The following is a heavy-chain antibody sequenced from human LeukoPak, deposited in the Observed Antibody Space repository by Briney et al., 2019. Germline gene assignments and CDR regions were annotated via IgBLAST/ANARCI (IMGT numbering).Heavy chain of an antibody. J-gene: IGHJ3*02. CDR1: GGSISSSSYY. CDR3: ARTTTALTFIRDAFDI. V-gene: IGHV4-61*05. D-gene: IGHD4-17*01. CDR2: IYYTGST. Sequence: SEALSLTCSVSGGSISSSSYYWGWVRQAPGKGLEWIGDIYYTGSTNYNPSLKSRVTISVDTSKNQFFLKLTSVTAADTAVYYCARTTTALTFIRDAFDIWGQGTMVTVSS.